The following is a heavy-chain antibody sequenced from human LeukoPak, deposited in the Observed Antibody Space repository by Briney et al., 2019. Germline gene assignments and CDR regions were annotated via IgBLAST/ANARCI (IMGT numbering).Heavy chain of an antibody. CDR1: GFTFSNAW. V-gene: IGHV3-15*01. D-gene: IGHD3-16*02. Sequence: GGSLRLSCAASGFTFSNAWMSWVRQAPGKGLEWVGRIKSKTDGGTTDYAAPVKGRFTISRDDSKNTLYLQMNSLKTEDTAVYYCTTDQPDYDYVWGSYRDYWGQGTLVTVSS. CDR3: TTDQPDYDYVWGSYRDY. CDR2: IKSKTDGGTT. J-gene: IGHJ4*02.